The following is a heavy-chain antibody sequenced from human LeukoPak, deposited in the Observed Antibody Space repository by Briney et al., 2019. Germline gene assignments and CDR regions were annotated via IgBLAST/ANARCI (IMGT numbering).Heavy chain of an antibody. Sequence: SETLSLTCAVYGGSFSGYYWSWIRQPPGKGLEWIGYIYYSVSSYYNPSFMSRLTISVDTSKNQFSLKLSSVTAADTAVYYCARGNSSGFRWGQGTLVTVSS. J-gene: IGHJ4*02. CDR1: GGSFSGYY. CDR2: IYYSVSS. CDR3: ARGNSSGFR. D-gene: IGHD3-22*01. V-gene: IGHV4-34*01.